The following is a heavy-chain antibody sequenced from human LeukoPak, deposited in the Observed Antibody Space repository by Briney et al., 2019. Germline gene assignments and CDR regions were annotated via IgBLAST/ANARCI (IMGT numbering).Heavy chain of an antibody. CDR1: GFTFSSYA. CDR2: ISGSGGST. V-gene: IGHV3-23*01. Sequence: GGSLRLSCAASGFTFSSYAISWVRQVPGKELEWVSAISGSGGSTYYADSVKGRFTISRDNSKNTLYLQMNSLRAEDTAVYYCALLAYCSGGICYSTDFLGYVQHWGQGTLVTVSS. CDR3: ALLAYCSGGICYSTDFLGYVQH. J-gene: IGHJ1*01. D-gene: IGHD2-15*01.